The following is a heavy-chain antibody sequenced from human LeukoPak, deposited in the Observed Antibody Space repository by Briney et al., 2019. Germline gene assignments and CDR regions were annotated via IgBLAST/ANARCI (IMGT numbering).Heavy chain of an antibody. CDR3: ARGGCTSASCYLFDY. D-gene: IGHD2-8*02. V-gene: IGHV3-21*01. Sequence: PGGSLRLSCAASGFTFSSYSINWVRQAPGKRLEWVSVISSSSNYIFYADSVKGRFTISRDNAKNSLYLQMNSLRAEDTAVYYCARGGCTSASCYLFDYWGQGTLVTVSS. J-gene: IGHJ4*02. CDR2: ISSSSNYI. CDR1: GFTFSSYS.